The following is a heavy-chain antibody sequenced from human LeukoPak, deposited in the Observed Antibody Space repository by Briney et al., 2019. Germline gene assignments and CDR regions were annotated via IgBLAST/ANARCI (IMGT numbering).Heavy chain of an antibody. CDR3: TKGGGISYNPLDS. CDR2: ISPDGYG. D-gene: IGHD1-26*01. V-gene: IGHV3-30*18. Sequence: PGRSLRLSCAASGFTFYNYGIHWVRQAPGKGLEWLAVISPDGYGHYADSVKGRFTVSRDNSKNTLYLQMNSLRTDDSAMYYCTKGGGISYNPLDSWGPGTLVTVSS. CDR1: GFTFYNYG. J-gene: IGHJ4*02.